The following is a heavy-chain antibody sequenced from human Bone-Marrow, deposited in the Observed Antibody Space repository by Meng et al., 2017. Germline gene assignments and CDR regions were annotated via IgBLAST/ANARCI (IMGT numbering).Heavy chain of an antibody. Sequence: QVQLQQSGPGLVKQSQTLSLPCAISGDSVSSNSATWTWIRQSPSRGLEWLGRTNYRSRWYSDYAVSVQSRITINPDTSKNQFSLQLNSLTPEDSAVYYCARDGTSWYFFDYWGQGTLVTVSS. D-gene: IGHD1-1*01. J-gene: IGHJ4*02. CDR2: TNYRSRWYS. CDR1: GDSVSSNSAT. CDR3: ARDGTSWYFFDY. V-gene: IGHV6-1*01.